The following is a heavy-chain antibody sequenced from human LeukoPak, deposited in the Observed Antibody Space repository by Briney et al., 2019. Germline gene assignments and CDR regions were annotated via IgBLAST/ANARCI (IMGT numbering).Heavy chain of an antibody. J-gene: IGHJ6*03. V-gene: IGHV1-2*02. D-gene: IGHD5-12*01. CDR2: INPNSGGT. CDR3: ARVPLRGYDYYYYYMDV. Sequence: ASVKVSCKASGYTFTGYYMHWVRQAPGQGLEWMGWINPNSGGTNYAQKFQGRVTMTTDTSTSTAYMEPRSLRSDDTAVYYCARVPLRGYDYYYYYMDVWGKGTTVTISS. CDR1: GYTFTGYY.